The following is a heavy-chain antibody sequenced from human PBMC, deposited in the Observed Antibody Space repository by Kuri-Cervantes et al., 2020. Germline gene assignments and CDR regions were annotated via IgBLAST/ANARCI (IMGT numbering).Heavy chain of an antibody. CDR2: IWYDGSNK. J-gene: IGHJ4*02. Sequence: GESLKISCAASGFTFSSYGMHWVRQAPGKGLEWVAVIWYDGSNKYYADSVKGRFTISRDNSKNTLYLQMDSLRAEDTAIYYCATEWWATPEYWGQGTLVTVSS. CDR1: GFTFSSYG. CDR3: ATEWWATPEY. D-gene: IGHD2-15*01. V-gene: IGHV3-33*01.